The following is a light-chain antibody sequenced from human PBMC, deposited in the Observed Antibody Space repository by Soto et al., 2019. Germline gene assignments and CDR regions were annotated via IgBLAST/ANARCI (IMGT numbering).Light chain of an antibody. CDR1: QSIARD. CDR2: ATS. Sequence: DVQMTQSPSSRPASVGDRVTMTCRARQSIARDLNCYQQKVGKGPKLLIYATSSLQSGVPSRFSGSGSGTDFTLTISSLQPEDFATYYCQQSYSTPLIFGGGTKVEIK. J-gene: IGKJ4*01. CDR3: QQSYSTPLI. V-gene: IGKV1-39*01.